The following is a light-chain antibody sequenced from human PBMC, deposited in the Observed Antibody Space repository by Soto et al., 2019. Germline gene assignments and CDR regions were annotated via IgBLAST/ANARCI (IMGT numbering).Light chain of an antibody. CDR3: QHYNSYSEA. J-gene: IGKJ1*01. V-gene: IGKV3-20*01. CDR2: GAS. CDR1: QSVSNNY. Sequence: EIVLTPSPGTLSLSPVERATLSCRASQSVSNNYLAWYQQKPGQAPRLLIYGASNRATGIPDRFSGSGSGTEFTLTISSLQPDDFATYYCQHYNSYSEAFGQGTKVDIK.